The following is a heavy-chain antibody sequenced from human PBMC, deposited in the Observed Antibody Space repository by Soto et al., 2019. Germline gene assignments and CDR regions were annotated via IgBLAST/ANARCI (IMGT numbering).Heavy chain of an antibody. V-gene: IGHV4-34*01. CDR3: ARGGEYQLLLRDYYYFNMDV. Sequence: QVQLHQWGAGLLKPSETLSLTCAVHGGSVRGYYWTWIRQSPEKGLEWIGEINHSGTTNYSPSLKTRVTISLDTSKNQFSLILSSVTAADTAVYYCARGGEYQLLLRDYYYFNMDVWGTGTTVTVS. D-gene: IGHD2-2*01. J-gene: IGHJ6*03. CDR2: INHSGTT. CDR1: GGSVRGYY.